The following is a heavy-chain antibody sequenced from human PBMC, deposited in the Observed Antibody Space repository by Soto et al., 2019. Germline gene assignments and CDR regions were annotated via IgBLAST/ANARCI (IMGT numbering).Heavy chain of an antibody. CDR2: ISSNSAYI. D-gene: IGHD6-13*01. V-gene: IGHV3-21*01. Sequence: GGSLRLSCAASGFTFRSFTMNWVRQAPGKGLEWVSTISSNSAYIYYTDALRGRFTISRDNAKNSLHLQMNSLRAEDTAVYYCTRDASRDSSARGWFDPSGRGALVAV. CDR3: TRDASRDSSARGWFDP. CDR1: GFTFRSFT. J-gene: IGHJ5*02.